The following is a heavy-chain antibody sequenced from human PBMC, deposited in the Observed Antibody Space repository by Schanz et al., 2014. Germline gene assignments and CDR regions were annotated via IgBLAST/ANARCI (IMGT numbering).Heavy chain of an antibody. CDR3: AKDGPGGSGSYSADGGMDV. D-gene: IGHD3-10*01. CDR2: IFTDGRT. V-gene: IGHV3-53*01. Sequence: DVHLLESGGGLVQPGGSLRLSCAASGFAVDNYYMSCVRQAPGRGLEWVSIIFTDGRTYYADSVKGRFTISRDNSKSTLYLQMNSLRAEDTAVYYCAKDGPGGSGSYSADGGMDVWGQGTTVTVSS. CDR1: GFAVDNYY. J-gene: IGHJ6*02.